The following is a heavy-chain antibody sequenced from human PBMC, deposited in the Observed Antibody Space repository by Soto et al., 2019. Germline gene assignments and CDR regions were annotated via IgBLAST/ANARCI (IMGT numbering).Heavy chain of an antibody. J-gene: IGHJ6*02. CDR2: IGTAGDT. V-gene: IGHV3-13*01. CDR3: ARAARIAAAGHYGMDV. CDR1: GFTFSSYD. D-gene: IGHD6-13*01. Sequence: LRLSCAASGFTFSSYDMHWVRQATGKGLEWVSAIGTAGDTYYPGSVKGRFTISRENAKNSLYLQMNSLRAGDTAVYYCARAARIAAAGHYGMDVWGQGTTVTVSS.